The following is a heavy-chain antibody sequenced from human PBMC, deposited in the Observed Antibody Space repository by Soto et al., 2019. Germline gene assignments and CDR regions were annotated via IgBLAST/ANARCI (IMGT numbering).Heavy chain of an antibody. CDR3: ARWSYLDY. CDR2: ISGSDGKK. V-gene: IGHV3-23*01. CDR1: GSSFGSYA. Sequence: WGSLRLFCSAPGSSFGSYALSWVRQAPGKGLEWVSTISGSDGKKFYADSVKGRFSISRDTSQSTLYLQMNSLRADDTAIYYCARWSYLDYWGQSTRVTVSA. D-gene: IGHD3-3*01. J-gene: IGHJ4*02.